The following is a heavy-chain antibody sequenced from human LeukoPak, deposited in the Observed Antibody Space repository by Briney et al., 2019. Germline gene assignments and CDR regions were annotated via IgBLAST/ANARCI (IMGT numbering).Heavy chain of an antibody. Sequence: PSETLSLTCTVSGGSISSGGYYWSWIRQHPGKGLEWIGYIYYSGSTYYNPSLKSRVTISVDTSKNQFSLKLSSVTAADTAVYYCARDQGDGYNFIDYWGQGTLVTVSS. D-gene: IGHD5-24*01. CDR3: ARDQGDGYNFIDY. CDR1: GGSISSGGYY. CDR2: IYYSGST. J-gene: IGHJ4*02. V-gene: IGHV4-31*03.